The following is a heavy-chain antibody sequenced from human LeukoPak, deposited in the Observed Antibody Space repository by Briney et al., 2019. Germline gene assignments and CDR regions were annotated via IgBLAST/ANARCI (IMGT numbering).Heavy chain of an antibody. CDR3: ARELKPVPALYGMDV. D-gene: IGHD2-2*01. V-gene: IGHV1-2*02. Sequence: ASVKVSCKASGYTFTGYYIHWVRQAPGQGLEWMGWINPNTGGTNYAQKFQGRVTMTRDTSISTAYMELSRLRSDDTAVYYCARELKPVPALYGMDVWGQGTTVTVSS. J-gene: IGHJ6*02. CDR2: INPNTGGT. CDR1: GYTFTGYY.